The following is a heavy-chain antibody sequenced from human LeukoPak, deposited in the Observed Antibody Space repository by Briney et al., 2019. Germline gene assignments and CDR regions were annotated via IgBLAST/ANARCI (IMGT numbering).Heavy chain of an antibody. CDR1: GLTLSNSA. Sequence: PGGSLRLSCVASGLTLSNSAMSWVRQAPGKGLEWVSAISGSGGSTYYADSVKGRFTISRDNSKNTLYLQMNSLRAEDTAVYFCAKAALYYDSSGYDSWGQGTLVTVSS. V-gene: IGHV3-23*01. CDR2: ISGSGGST. CDR3: AKAALYYDSSGYDS. J-gene: IGHJ4*02. D-gene: IGHD3-22*01.